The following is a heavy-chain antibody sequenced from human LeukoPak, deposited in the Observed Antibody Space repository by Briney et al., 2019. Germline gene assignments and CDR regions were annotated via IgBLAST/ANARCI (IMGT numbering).Heavy chain of an antibody. CDR3: AKSISSTSFMDV. V-gene: IGHV3-30*02. CDR2: IRYDGSNK. Sequence: GGSLRLSCAASGFTFSNYDMNWVRQAPGKGLEWVAFIRYDGSNKYYADSVKGRFTISRDNSKNTLYLQMNSLRAGDTAVYYCAKSISSTSFMDVWGKGTTVTISS. CDR1: GFTFSNYD. D-gene: IGHD2-2*01. J-gene: IGHJ6*03.